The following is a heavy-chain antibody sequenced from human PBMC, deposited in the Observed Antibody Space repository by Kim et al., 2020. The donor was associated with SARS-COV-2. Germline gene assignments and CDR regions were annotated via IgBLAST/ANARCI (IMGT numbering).Heavy chain of an antibody. CDR2: I. V-gene: IGHV3-21*01. CDR3: ARGQRGAVAED. D-gene: IGHD6-19*01. J-gene: IGHJ4*02. Sequence: IYYADSVKGRFTISRDNAKNSLYLQMNSLRAEDTAVYYCARGQRGAVAEDWGQGTLVTVSS.